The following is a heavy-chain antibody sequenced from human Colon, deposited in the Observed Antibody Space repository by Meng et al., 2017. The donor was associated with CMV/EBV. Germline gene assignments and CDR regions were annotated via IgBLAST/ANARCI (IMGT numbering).Heavy chain of an antibody. CDR2: IYDDEKT. V-gene: IGHV3-66*02. D-gene: IGHD1-26*01. Sequence: GGSLRLSCAASGFTFGSYWMSWVRQAPGKGLEWVALIYDDEKTYYADSVRGRFVISRDIYKNTLFLQMNTLRSEDTARYYCARGGSYSLGDEAFDFWGQGTLVTVSS. CDR3: ARGGSYSLGDEAFDF. J-gene: IGHJ3*01. CDR1: GFTFGSYW.